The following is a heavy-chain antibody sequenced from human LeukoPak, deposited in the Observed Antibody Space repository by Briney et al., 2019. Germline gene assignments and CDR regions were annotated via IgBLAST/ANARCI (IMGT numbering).Heavy chain of an antibody. CDR1: GFTFSSYA. CDR2: ISGSGDNT. CDR3: AKGSYYDSSGSFYFDY. V-gene: IGHV3-23*01. Sequence: GGSLRLSCAASGFTFSSYAMSCVRQAPGKGLEWVSGISGSGDNTYYADSVKGRFTISRDNSKNTLYVQVNSLGTEDTAAYYCAKGSYYDSSGSFYFDYWGQGTLVTVSS. D-gene: IGHD3-22*01. J-gene: IGHJ4*02.